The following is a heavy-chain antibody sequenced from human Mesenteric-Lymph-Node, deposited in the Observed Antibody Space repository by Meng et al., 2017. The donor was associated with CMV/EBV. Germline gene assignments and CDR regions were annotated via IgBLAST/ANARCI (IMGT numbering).Heavy chain of an antibody. J-gene: IGHJ4*02. CDR1: GYTFTSYG. V-gene: IGHV1-2*02. CDR3: ARDPARDFWSGFDI. Sequence: ASVKVSCKASGYTFTSYGISWVRQAPGQGLEWMGWINPNGGATNYAQKFQGRVTMTRDTSINTVYMELRRLRSDDTAVYYCARDPARDFWSGFDIWGQGTLVTVSS. D-gene: IGHD3-3*01. CDR2: INPNGGAT.